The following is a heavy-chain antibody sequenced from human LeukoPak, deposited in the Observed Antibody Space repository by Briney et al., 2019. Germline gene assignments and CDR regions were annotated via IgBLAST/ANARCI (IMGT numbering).Heavy chain of an antibody. V-gene: IGHV4-4*07. J-gene: IGHJ4*02. D-gene: IGHD6-13*01. CDR2: IYSTGST. CDR3: ASQIASAGTAGFDF. Sequence: SETLSLTCTVSGGSISSYYWSWILQPAGKGLEWIGRIYSTGSTNYNPSLKSRVTMSVDTSKNQFSLRLRSVTAADTAVYYCASQIASAGTAGFDFWGQGALVTVSS. CDR1: GGSISSYY.